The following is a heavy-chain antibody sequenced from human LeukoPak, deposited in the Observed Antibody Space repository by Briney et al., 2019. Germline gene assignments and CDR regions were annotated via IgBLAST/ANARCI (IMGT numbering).Heavy chain of an antibody. CDR1: GYTLTELS. J-gene: IGHJ4*02. CDR2: INPNSGGT. CDR3: ARSYSITIFGVVRYYFDY. Sequence: ASVKVSCKVSGYTLTELSMHWVRQAPGQGLEWMGWINPNSGGTNYAQKFQGRVTMTRDTSISTAYMELSRLRSDDTAVYYCARSYSITIFGVVRYYFDYWGQGTLVTVSS. D-gene: IGHD3-3*01. V-gene: IGHV1-2*02.